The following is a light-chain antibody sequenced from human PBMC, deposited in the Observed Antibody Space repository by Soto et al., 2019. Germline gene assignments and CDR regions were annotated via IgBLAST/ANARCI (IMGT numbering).Light chain of an antibody. Sequence: QSVLTQPRSVSGSPGQSVTISCTGTSSDVGSYNYVSWYQQHPGKAPKFIIYDVTKRPSGVPDRFSGSKSGNTASLTISGLQAEDEADYYCCSYAGRYTVFGGGTKLTVL. CDR3: CSYAGRYTV. CDR2: DVT. V-gene: IGLV2-11*01. J-gene: IGLJ2*01. CDR1: SSDVGSYNY.